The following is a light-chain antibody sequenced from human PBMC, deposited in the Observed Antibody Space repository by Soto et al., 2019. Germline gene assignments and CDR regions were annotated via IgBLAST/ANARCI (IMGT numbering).Light chain of an antibody. CDR1: QTINRW. CDR3: QQANSFPLT. J-gene: IGKJ4*01. Sequence: DIQMTPSPATLSASVGDRVTITFRASQTINRWLAWYQQKPGKVPKLLIFDASTLQTGVPSRFGGGGSGTEFTLTISGLQPDDFATYYCQQANSFPLTFGGGTKVDIK. CDR2: DAS. V-gene: IGKV1-5*01.